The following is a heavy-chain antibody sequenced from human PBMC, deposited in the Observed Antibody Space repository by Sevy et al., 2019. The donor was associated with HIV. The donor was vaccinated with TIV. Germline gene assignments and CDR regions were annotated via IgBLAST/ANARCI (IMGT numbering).Heavy chain of an antibody. CDR3: ARLRWDLVVVPGATPGCYFDS. J-gene: IGHJ4*02. D-gene: IGHD2-2*02. Sequence: SETLSLTCTVSGDSINTYYWSWIRQPPGKGLEWIGYVSHSGNTNYNPSLKSRGSMSVDTSTNQFHLKVKSVTAADTAVYYCARLRWDLVVVPGATPGCYFDSWGQGTLVTVSS. CDR1: GDSINTYY. V-gene: IGHV4-59*08. CDR2: VSHSGNT.